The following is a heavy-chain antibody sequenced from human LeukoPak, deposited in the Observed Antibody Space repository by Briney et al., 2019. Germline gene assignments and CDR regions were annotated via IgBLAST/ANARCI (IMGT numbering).Heavy chain of an antibody. V-gene: IGHV4-39*07. CDR1: GGSISSSSYY. CDR2: IYHSGST. CDR3: ARTAAGRYFFDY. Sequence: SETLSLTCTVSGGSISSSSYYWGCIRQPPGKGLEWIGTIYHSGSTYYNPSLKSRITISVDTSKNQFSLKLTSVTAADTAMYYCARTAAGRYFFDYWGQGTLVTVSS. J-gene: IGHJ4*02. D-gene: IGHD6-13*01.